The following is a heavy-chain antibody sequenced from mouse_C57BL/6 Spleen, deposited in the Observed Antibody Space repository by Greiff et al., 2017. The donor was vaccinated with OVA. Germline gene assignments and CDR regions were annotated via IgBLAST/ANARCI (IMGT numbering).Heavy chain of an antibody. CDR3: TRHITTVVEGYFDV. Sequence: VKLQESGAELVRPGASVTLSCKASGYTFTDYEMHWVKQTPVHGLEWIGAIDPETGGTAYNQKFKGKAILTADKSSSTAYMELRSLTSEDSAVYYCTRHITTVVEGYFDVWGTGTTVTVSS. J-gene: IGHJ1*03. CDR1: GYTFTDYE. D-gene: IGHD1-1*01. CDR2: IDPETGGT. V-gene: IGHV1-15*01.